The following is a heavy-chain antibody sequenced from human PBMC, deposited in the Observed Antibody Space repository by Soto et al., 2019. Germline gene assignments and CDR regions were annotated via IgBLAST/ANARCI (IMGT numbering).Heavy chain of an antibody. CDR3: AGDSGIYDDYGEYYYYYMDV. CDR1: GFTFSSYG. V-gene: IGHV3-33*01. J-gene: IGHJ6*03. Sequence: GGSLRLSCAAAGFTFSSYGMHWVRQAPGKGLEWVAVIWYDGSNKYYADSVKGRFTISRDNSKNSLYLQMNSLRAEDTAVYYCAGDSGIYDDYGEYYYYYMDVWGKGTTVTVSS. D-gene: IGHD4-17*01. CDR2: IWYDGSNK.